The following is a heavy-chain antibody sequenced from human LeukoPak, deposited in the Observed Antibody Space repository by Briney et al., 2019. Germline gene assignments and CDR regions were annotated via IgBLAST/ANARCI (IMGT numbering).Heavy chain of an antibody. CDR1: GFTFTNYG. Sequence: PGGSLRLSCSASGFTFTNYGMSWVRQAPGKGLEWVLAISSSGGSTYYADSVKGRFTISRDNSKNTLYLQMNSLRAEDTAVHYCAKDLKAHSGYDGDLYYYDSSGSLDYWGQGTLVTVSS. CDR2: ISSSGGST. V-gene: IGHV3-23*01. J-gene: IGHJ4*02. CDR3: AKDLKAHSGYDGDLYYYDSSGSLDY. D-gene: IGHD3-22*01.